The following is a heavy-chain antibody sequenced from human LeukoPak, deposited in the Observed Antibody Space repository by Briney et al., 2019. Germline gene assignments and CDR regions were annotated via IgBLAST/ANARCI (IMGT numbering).Heavy chain of an antibody. CDR1: GFTFSSYS. D-gene: IGHD3-3*01. V-gene: IGHV3-23*01. Sequence: GGSLRLSCAASGFTFSSYSMNWVRQAPGKGLEWVSAISGSGGSTYYADSVKGRFTISRDNSKNTLYLQMNSLRAEDTAVYYCAKEATYYDFWSGPTPFDYWGQGTLVTVSS. J-gene: IGHJ4*02. CDR3: AKEATYYDFWSGPTPFDY. CDR2: ISGSGGST.